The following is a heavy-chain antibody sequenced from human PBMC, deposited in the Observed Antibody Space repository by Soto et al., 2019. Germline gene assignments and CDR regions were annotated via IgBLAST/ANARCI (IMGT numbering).Heavy chain of an antibody. CDR1: GYIFTNYY. J-gene: IGHJ4*02. CDR3: ARDLTSGDY. V-gene: IGHV1-46*01. CDR2: INPSGGST. Sequence: ASVKVSCKASGYIFTNYYIHWVRQAPGQGLEWMAIINPSGGSTNYAQKFQGRVTLARDTSTNTVYMELSSLRSEDTAIYYCARDLTSGDYWGQGTLVTVSS. D-gene: IGHD7-27*01.